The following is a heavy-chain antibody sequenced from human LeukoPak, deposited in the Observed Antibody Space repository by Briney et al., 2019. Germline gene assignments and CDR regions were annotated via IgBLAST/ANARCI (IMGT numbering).Heavy chain of an antibody. D-gene: IGHD6-19*01. CDR3: ARARLGSSASADC. J-gene: IGHJ4*02. Sequence: GASVRVSCKASGYTFTSHHMHCVRQAPGQGLEWMGIINPSGGSATYAQKFQGRVTMTRDTSTSTVYMEVSSLRSEDTAVYYCARARLGSSASADCWGQGTLVTVSS. CDR1: GYTFTSHH. V-gene: IGHV1-46*01. CDR2: INPSGGSA.